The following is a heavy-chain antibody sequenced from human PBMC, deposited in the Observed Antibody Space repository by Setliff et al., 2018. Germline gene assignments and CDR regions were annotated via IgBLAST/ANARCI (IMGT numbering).Heavy chain of an antibody. CDR2: MSPDSDRK. CDR3: ARGVGAVGDY. CDR1: GYIFTNHD. J-gene: IGHJ4*02. Sequence: ASVQVSCKASGYIFTNHDINWVRQAPGQGLEWMGWMSPDSDRKASAQKFQGRVTMTRNNSISTFYMELSSLGSDDPAVYYCARGVGAVGDYWGQGTLVTVSS. V-gene: IGHV1-8*01. D-gene: IGHD1-26*01.